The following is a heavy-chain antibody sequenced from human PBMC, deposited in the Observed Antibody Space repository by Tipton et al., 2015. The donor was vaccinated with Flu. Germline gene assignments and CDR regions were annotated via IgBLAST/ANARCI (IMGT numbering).Heavy chain of an antibody. V-gene: IGHV3-15*01. CDR2: IKSKSDGGTT. Sequence: SLRLPCTVSGFIFSDAWMRWVRQAPGKGLEWVGRIKSKSDGGTTDYAAPVKGRFTISRDDSKNTLYLQMNSLKTEDTAVYYCTTDTSIYYSSGSSSFDYWGQGTLVTVSS. J-gene: IGHJ4*02. D-gene: IGHD3-10*01. CDR3: TTDTSIYYSSGSSSFDY. CDR1: GFIFSDAW.